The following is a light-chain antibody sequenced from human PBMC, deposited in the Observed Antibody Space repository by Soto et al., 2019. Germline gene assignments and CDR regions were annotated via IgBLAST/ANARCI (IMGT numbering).Light chain of an antibody. V-gene: IGKV1-5*01. CDR3: QQYNGYSRT. CDR2: DVS. CDR1: QSIGDS. Sequence: DIQMTQSPSTLSASVGDRVTITCRASQSIGDSLAWYQQKPGKAPYLLISDVSSMERGVLSRFIGSGSGTEVTLTIISMQPDDFATVYCQQYNGYSRTFGQGTKVEI. J-gene: IGKJ1*01.